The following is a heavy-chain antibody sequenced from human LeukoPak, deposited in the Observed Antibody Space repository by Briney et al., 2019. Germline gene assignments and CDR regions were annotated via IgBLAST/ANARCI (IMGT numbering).Heavy chain of an antibody. CDR2: ISYDGNNK. CDR3: AKRNGF. V-gene: IGHV3-30*18. CDR1: GFTIRSYD. D-gene: IGHD1-1*01. Sequence: PGRSLRLSCAASGFTIRSYDMHWVRQAPGKGLEWVAIISYDGNNKYYADSVKGRFTISRDNSKNTLYLQMNTLRVEDTAVYYCAKRNGFWGQGTLVTVSS. J-gene: IGHJ4*02.